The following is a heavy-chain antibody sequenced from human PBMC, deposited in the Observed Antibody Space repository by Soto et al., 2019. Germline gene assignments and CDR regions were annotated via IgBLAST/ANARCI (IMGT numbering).Heavy chain of an antibody. D-gene: IGHD6-19*01. Sequence: SETLSRTCAVYGGSFSGYYWSWIRHPPGKGLEWIGEINHSGSTNYNPSLKSRVTMSIATSKNQLSLKLTSVTAADTAVYYCARYRHRSGWTYFDYWGQGSLVTVSS. CDR3: ARYRHRSGWTYFDY. CDR2: INHSGST. V-gene: IGHV4-34*10. CDR1: GGSFSGYY. J-gene: IGHJ4*02.